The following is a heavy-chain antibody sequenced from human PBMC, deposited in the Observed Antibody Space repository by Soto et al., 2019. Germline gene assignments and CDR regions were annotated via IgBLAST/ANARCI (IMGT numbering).Heavy chain of an antibody. CDR1: GFTFSSYD. D-gene: IGHD6-13*01. V-gene: IGHV3-13*01. J-gene: IGHJ6*02. CDR3: ARVGGSSWYVWQVRYYYGMDV. Sequence: PGGSLRLSCTASGFTFSSYDMHWVRQATGKGLEWVSAIGTAGDTYYPGSVKGRFTISRENAKNSLYLQMNSLRAEDTAVYYCARVGGSSWYVWQVRYYYGMDVWGQGTTVTVSS. CDR2: IGTAGDT.